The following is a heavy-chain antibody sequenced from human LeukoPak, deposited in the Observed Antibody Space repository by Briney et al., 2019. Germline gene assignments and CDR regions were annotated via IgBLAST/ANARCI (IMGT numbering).Heavy chain of an antibody. CDR2: INAGNGNT. CDR3: ARVLGYCSSTSCSTYYYYYYGMDV. V-gene: IGHV1-3*01. CDR1: GYTFTSYA. Sequence: ASVKVSCKASGYTFTSYAMHWVRQAPGQRLEWMGWINAGNGNTKYSQKFQGRVTITRDTSASTAYMELSSLRSEDTAVYYRARVLGYCSSTSCSTYYYYYYGMDVWGQGTTVTVSS. J-gene: IGHJ6*02. D-gene: IGHD2-2*01.